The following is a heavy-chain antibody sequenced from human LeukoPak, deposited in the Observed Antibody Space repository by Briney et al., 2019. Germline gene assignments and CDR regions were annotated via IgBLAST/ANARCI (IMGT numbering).Heavy chain of an antibody. CDR3: AKDQARGYSSSWYSFDY. D-gene: IGHD6-13*01. Sequence: GGSLRLSCAASGFTFSSYAMSWVRQAPGKGLEWVSAISGSGGSTYYADSVKGRFTISRDNSKNTLCLQMNSLRAEDTAVYYCAKDQARGYSSSWYSFDYWGQGTLVTVSS. V-gene: IGHV3-23*01. J-gene: IGHJ4*02. CDR2: ISGSGGST. CDR1: GFTFSSYA.